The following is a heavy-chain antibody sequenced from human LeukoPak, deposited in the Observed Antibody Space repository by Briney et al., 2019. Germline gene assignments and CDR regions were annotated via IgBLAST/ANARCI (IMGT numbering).Heavy chain of an antibody. CDR2: IYYSGST. V-gene: IGHV4-59*01. D-gene: IGHD3-22*01. CDR1: GGSISSYY. Sequence: SETLSLTCTVSGGSISSYYWSWLRQPPGKGLEWIGYIYYSGSTNYNPSLKSRVTISVDTSKNQFSLKLSSVTAADTAVYYCARGETYYYDSSGYSTFDYWGQGTLVTVSS. J-gene: IGHJ4*02. CDR3: ARGETYYYDSSGYSTFDY.